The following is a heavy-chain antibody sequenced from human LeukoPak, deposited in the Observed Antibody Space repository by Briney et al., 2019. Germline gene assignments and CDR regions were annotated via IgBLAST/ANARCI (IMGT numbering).Heavy chain of an antibody. CDR1: GFPFDDYG. D-gene: IGHD4-17*01. V-gene: IGHV3-20*04. J-gene: IGHJ4*02. Sequence: TGGSLRLSCAASGFPFDDYGMTWVRQAPGKGLEWVSGINWNGGSTGYADSVKGRFTISRDNSKDTLYLQMGSLRSEDMAVYYCARAPTVTAESAFGYWGQGTLVTVSS. CDR3: ARAPTVTAESAFGY. CDR2: INWNGGST.